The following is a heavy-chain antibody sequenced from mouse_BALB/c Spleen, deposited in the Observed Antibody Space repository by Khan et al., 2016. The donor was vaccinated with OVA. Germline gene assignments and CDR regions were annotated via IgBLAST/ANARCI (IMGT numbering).Heavy chain of an antibody. V-gene: IGHV5-6*01. Sequence: VQLKESGGDLVKPGGSLKLSCAASGFTFSTYGMSWVRQTPDKRLEWVATVSTGGSYTYYADSVKGRFTISRENAKKPLYLQMSGLKSEDKAMFYCTRLAYYYDSEGFAYWGQGTLVTVSA. CDR2: VSTGGSYT. D-gene: IGHD1-1*01. CDR1: GFTFSTYG. J-gene: IGHJ3*01. CDR3: TRLAYYYDSEGFAY.